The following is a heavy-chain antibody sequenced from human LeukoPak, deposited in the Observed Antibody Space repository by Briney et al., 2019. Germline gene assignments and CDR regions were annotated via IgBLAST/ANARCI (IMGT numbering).Heavy chain of an antibody. V-gene: IGHV3-30*18. CDR3: AKDLPYYYDSSGYWSYFDY. D-gene: IGHD3-22*01. J-gene: IGHJ4*02. Sequence: GGSLRLSCAASGFTFSSYGMHWVRQAPGKGLEWVAVISYDGSNKYYADSVKGRFTISRDNSKNTLYLQMNSLRAEDTAVYYCAKDLPYYYDSSGYWSYFDYWGQGTLVTVSS. CDR2: ISYDGSNK. CDR1: GFTFSSYG.